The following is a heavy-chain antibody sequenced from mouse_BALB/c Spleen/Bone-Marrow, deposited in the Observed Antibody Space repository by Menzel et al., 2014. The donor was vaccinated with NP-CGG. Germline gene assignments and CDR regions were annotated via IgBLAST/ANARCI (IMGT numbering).Heavy chain of an antibody. CDR2: INPYNDGT. D-gene: IGHD2-2*01. CDR1: GYTFTSYV. Sequence: LVESGPELVKPGASVKMSCKASGYTFTSYVMHWVKQKPGQGLEWIGYINPYNDGTKYNERFKGKATLTSDKSSSTAYMELSSLTSEDSAVYYCVRYGFYAMNYWGQGTSVTVSS. CDR3: VRYGFYAMNY. V-gene: IGHV1-14*01. J-gene: IGHJ4*01.